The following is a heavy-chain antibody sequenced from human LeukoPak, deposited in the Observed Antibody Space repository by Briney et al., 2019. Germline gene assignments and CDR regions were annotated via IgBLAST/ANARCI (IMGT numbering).Heavy chain of an antibody. V-gene: IGHV3-74*01. CDR1: GFTFTSYW. CDR2: INSDGSST. D-gene: IGHD4-17*01. Sequence: GGSLRLSCAASGFTFTSYWMSWVRQAPGKGLVWVSRINSDGSSTSYADSVKGRFTISRDNAKNTLYLQMNSLRAEDTAVYYCARDEYGDYVDYWGQGTLVTVSS. CDR3: ARDEYGDYVDY. J-gene: IGHJ4*02.